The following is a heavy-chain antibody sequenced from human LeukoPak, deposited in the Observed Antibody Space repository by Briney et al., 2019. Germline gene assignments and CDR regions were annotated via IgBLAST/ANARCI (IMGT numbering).Heavy chain of an antibody. D-gene: IGHD5-18*01. CDR1: GGSISSHY. CDR3: AREGYSYGSDY. Sequence: PSETLSLTCTVSGGSISSHYWSWIRQPPGKGLEWIGYIYYSGSTNYNPSLKSRVTISVDTSKNQFSLKLSSVTAADTAVYYRAREGYSYGSDYWGQGALVTVSS. CDR2: IYYSGST. J-gene: IGHJ4*02. V-gene: IGHV4-59*11.